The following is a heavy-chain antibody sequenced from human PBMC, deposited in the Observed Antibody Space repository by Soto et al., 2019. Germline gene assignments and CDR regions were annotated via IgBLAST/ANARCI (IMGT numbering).Heavy chain of an antibody. V-gene: IGHV4-59*01. CDR3: ARDSWVGCSGGSCPPCMDV. CDR1: GGSISSYY. D-gene: IGHD2-15*01. Sequence: PSETLSLTCTVSGGSISSYYWSWIRQPPGKGLEWIGYIYYSGSTNYNPSLKSRVTISVDTSKNQFSLKLSSVTAADTAVYYCARDSWVGCSGGSCPPCMDVWGKGTTVTVSS. J-gene: IGHJ6*03. CDR2: IYYSGST.